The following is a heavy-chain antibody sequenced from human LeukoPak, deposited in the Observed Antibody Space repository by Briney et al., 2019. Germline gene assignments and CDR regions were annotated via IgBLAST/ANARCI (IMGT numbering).Heavy chain of an antibody. CDR2: ISGSGGST. D-gene: IGHD3-3*01. Sequence: GRSLRLSCAASGFTFDDYAMHWVRQAPGKGLEWVSAISGSGGSTYYADSVKGRFTISRDNSKNTLDLQMNSLRAEDTAVYYCARDRSYDFWSGYSTPDYWGQGTLVTVSS. V-gene: IGHV3-23*01. J-gene: IGHJ4*02. CDR3: ARDRSYDFWSGYSTPDY. CDR1: GFTFDDYA.